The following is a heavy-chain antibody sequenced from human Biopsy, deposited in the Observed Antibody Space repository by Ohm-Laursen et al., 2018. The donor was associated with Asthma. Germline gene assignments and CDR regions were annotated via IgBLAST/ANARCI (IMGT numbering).Heavy chain of an antibody. V-gene: IGHV1-18*01. Sequence: ASVKVSCKTYGYTFNSAGITWARQAPGQGLEWMGWISVYNGNTKVAQKLQDRVTMITDTSTSTAYMELRSLRSDDTAVYFCARAVDYSHYYGIDVWGQGTTVTVS. CDR1: GYTFNSAG. J-gene: IGHJ6*02. D-gene: IGHD3-10*01. CDR2: ISVYNGNT. CDR3: ARAVDYSHYYGIDV.